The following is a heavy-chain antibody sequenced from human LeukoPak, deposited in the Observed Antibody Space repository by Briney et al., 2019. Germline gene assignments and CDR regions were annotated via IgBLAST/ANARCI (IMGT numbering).Heavy chain of an antibody. CDR3: ARGKVSGSYLDTFDP. D-gene: IGHD3-10*01. Sequence: ASVKVSCKASGYTFTSYDINWVRQATGQGLEWMGWMNPNSGNTGYAQKFQGRVTITRNTSISTAYMELSSLRSEDTAVYYCARGKVSGSYLDTFDPWGQGTLVTVSS. V-gene: IGHV1-8*03. CDR1: GYTFTSYD. CDR2: MNPNSGNT. J-gene: IGHJ5*02.